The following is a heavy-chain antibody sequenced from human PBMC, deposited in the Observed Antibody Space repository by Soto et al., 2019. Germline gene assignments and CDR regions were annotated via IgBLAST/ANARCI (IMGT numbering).Heavy chain of an antibody. CDR1: GFPFSIYS. J-gene: IGHJ4*02. D-gene: IGHD1-1*01. CDR3: ARYVEGHFDY. Sequence: EVQLVESGGGLVQPGGSLRLTCVASGFPFSIYSMNWVRQAPGKGLEWSSYITSDTNTIKYADSVKGRFTISRDNAKNLVYLQMNSLRDEDTAVYFCARYVEGHFDYWGQGTVVTVSS. V-gene: IGHV3-48*02. CDR2: ITSDTNTI.